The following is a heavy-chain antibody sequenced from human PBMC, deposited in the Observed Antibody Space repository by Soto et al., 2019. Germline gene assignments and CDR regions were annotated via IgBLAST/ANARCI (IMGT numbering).Heavy chain of an antibody. V-gene: IGHV1-3*01. CDR3: ARDNRGGLGGSYGYFDF. Sequence: SEKVSCKASGYTFTSYAMHWVRQAPGQRHEWMGWINAGNGNTKYSQKFQGRVTITRDTSASTAYMELSSLRSEDTAVYYCARDNRGGLGGSYGYFDFCSRGTLVTVSS. J-gene: IGHJ4*02. D-gene: IGHD1-26*01. CDR2: INAGNGNT. CDR1: GYTFTSYA.